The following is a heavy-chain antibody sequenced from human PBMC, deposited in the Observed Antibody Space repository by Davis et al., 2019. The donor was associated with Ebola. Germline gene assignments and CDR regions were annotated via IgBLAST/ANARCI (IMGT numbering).Heavy chain of an antibody. D-gene: IGHD6-19*01. J-gene: IGHJ4*02. Sequence: AASVKVSCKASGYTFTSYGISWVRQAPGQGLEWMGWITAFNGNTEYAQKLQGRVTMTTDTSTSTVYMELMSLRSDDTAVYYCARDVSSGWYKVDYWGQGTLVTVSS. V-gene: IGHV1-18*04. CDR2: ITAFNGNT. CDR1: GYTFTSYG. CDR3: ARDVSSGWYKVDY.